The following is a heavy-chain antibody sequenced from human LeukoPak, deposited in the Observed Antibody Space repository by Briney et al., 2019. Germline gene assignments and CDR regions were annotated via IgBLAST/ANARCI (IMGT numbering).Heavy chain of an antibody. Sequence: PGGSLRLSCAASGFTFSSYAMSWVRQAPGKGLEWVSAISGSGGSTYYADSVKGRFTISRDNSKNTLYLQMNSLRAEDTAVYYCAREGPSIVGVPRTSFDYWGQGTLVTVSS. CDR3: AREGPSIVGVPRTSFDY. CDR2: ISGSGGST. V-gene: IGHV3-23*01. D-gene: IGHD1-26*01. CDR1: GFTFSSYA. J-gene: IGHJ4*02.